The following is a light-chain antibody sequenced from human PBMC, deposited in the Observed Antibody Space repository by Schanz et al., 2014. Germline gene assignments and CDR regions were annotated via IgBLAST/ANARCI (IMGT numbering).Light chain of an antibody. CDR3: QQYGSSPPLT. V-gene: IGKV3-20*01. J-gene: IGKJ4*01. CDR2: GAS. CDR1: QSVGTN. Sequence: ETVMTQSPATVSVSPGERATLSCRASQSVGTNLAWYQQKPGQAPRLLIYGASSRATGIPDRFSGSGSGTDFTLTIIRLEPEDFAVYYCQQYGSSPPLTFGGGTKVEIK.